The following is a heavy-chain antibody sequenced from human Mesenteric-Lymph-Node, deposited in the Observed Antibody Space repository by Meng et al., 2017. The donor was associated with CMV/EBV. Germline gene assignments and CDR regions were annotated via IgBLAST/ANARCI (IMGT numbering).Heavy chain of an antibody. J-gene: IGHJ6*02. Sequence: GESLKISCAASGFTVSSNYMSWVRQAPGKGLEWVSVIYSGGSTYYADSVKGRFTISRDNSKNTLYLQMNSLRAEDTAVYYCAREYYDFWSGCLDVWGQGTMVTVSS. CDR2: IYSGGST. V-gene: IGHV3-53*01. D-gene: IGHD3-3*01. CDR1: GFTVSSNY. CDR3: AREYYDFWSGCLDV.